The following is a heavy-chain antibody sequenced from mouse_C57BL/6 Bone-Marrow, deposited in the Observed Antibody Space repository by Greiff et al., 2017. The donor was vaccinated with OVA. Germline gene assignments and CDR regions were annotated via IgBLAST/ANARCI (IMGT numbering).Heavy chain of an antibody. J-gene: IGHJ2*01. Sequence: EVQLQESGAELVRPGASVKLSCTASGFNIKDDYMHWVKQRPEQGLEWIGWIDPENGDTEYASKFQGKATITADTSSNTAYLQLSSLTSEDTAVYYCTLYYDYGRAGYYFDDWGQGTTLTVSS. CDR3: TLYYDYGRAGYYFDD. CDR2: IDPENGDT. D-gene: IGHD2-4*01. CDR1: GFNIKDDY. V-gene: IGHV14-4*01.